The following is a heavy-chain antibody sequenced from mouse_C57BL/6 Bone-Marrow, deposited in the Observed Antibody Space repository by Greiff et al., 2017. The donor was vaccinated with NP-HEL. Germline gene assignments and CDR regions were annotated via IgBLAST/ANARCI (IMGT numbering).Heavy chain of an antibody. D-gene: IGHD2-2*01. Sequence: VQLQQSGTVLARPGASVKMSCKTSGYTFTSYWMHWVKQRPGQGLAWIGAIYPGNSDTSYNQKFKGKAKLIAVTSASTAYMELSSLTNEDSAVYYCTRWEGYWFADWGQGTLVTVSA. CDR1: GYTFTSYW. CDR3: TRWEGYWFAD. V-gene: IGHV1-5*01. CDR2: IYPGNSDT. J-gene: IGHJ3*01.